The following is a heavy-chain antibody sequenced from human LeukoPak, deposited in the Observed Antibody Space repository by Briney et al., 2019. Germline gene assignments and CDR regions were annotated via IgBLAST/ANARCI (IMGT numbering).Heavy chain of an antibody. V-gene: IGHV3-23*01. CDR1: AFTFTNYA. D-gene: IGHD4-17*01. CDR3: AKGQTTVMAFDI. Sequence: GGSLRLSCAASAFTFTNYAMSWVRQAPGKGLEWLSGISGSGGSTYYADSVKGRFTISRDNSKNTLYLQMNSLRAEDTAVYYCAKGQTTVMAFDIWGQGTMVTVSS. J-gene: IGHJ3*02. CDR2: ISGSGGST.